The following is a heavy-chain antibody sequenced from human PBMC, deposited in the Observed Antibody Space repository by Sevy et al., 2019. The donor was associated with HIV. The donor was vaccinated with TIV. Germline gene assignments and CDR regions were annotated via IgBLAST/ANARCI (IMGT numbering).Heavy chain of an antibody. Sequence: GGSLRLSCAASGFTFTNYGMHWVRQAPGKGLEWVSGINNSGANTYYADSVRGRFTGSRDNSKNRVYLQLNSLRAEDTAIYYCAKEWTLLSDWYGEFDYWGQGTLVTVSS. CDR3: AKEWTLLSDWYGEFDY. J-gene: IGHJ4*02. V-gene: IGHV3-23*01. CDR1: GFTFTNYG. CDR2: INNSGANT. D-gene: IGHD6-19*01.